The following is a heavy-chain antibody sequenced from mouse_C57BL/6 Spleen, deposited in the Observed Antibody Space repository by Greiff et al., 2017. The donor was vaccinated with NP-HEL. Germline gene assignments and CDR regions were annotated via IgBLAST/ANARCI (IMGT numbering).Heavy chain of an antibody. Sequence: EVQGVESGPVLVKPGASVKMSCKASGYTFTDYYMNWVKQSHGKSLEWIGVINPYNGGTSYNQKFKGKATLTVDKSSSTAYMELNSLTSEDSAVYYCAREGYDYEFAYWGQGTLVTVSA. J-gene: IGHJ3*01. CDR3: AREGYDYEFAY. CDR1: GYTFTDYY. D-gene: IGHD2-4*01. CDR2: INPYNGGT. V-gene: IGHV1-19*01.